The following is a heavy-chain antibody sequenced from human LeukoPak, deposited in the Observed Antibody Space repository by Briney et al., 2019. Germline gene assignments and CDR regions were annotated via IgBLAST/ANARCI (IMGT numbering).Heavy chain of an antibody. J-gene: IGHJ4*02. Sequence: SQTLSLTCTVSGCSISSGSYYWSCIRQPDEKGLEWFGRSYTSGSTNYNPSTNSRVIIRVNTYNNQFSLMLSPVTAACTALYYCSRGIAEYYYYSSGYYPYYFNYWGQGTLVTVSS. D-gene: IGHD3-22*01. V-gene: IGHV4-61*02. CDR3: SRGIAEYYYYSSGYYPYYFNY. CDR2: SYTSGST. CDR1: GCSISSGSYY.